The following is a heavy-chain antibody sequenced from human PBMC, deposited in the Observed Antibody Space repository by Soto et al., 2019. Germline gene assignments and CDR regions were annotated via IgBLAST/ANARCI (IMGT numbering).Heavy chain of an antibody. J-gene: IGHJ4*02. V-gene: IGHV3-23*01. D-gene: IGHD3-22*01. Sequence: GGSLRLSCAASGFTFSNYAMTWVRQAPGKGLEWVSALSGSGVSTYYADSVMGRFTISRDNSKNTVYLQMHSLRAEDTAVYYCAKIESRFYYDSTGYYPFDYWGQGTLVTVS. CDR1: GFTFSNYA. CDR3: AKIESRFYYDSTGYYPFDY. CDR2: LSGSGVST.